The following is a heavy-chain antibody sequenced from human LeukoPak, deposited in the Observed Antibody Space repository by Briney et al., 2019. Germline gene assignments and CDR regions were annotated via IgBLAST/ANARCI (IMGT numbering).Heavy chain of an antibody. CDR1: GYTFASYW. J-gene: IGHJ4*02. D-gene: IGHD1-26*01. CDR2: IYPGDSDT. Sequence: GESLKTSCKGSGYTFASYWIAWVRQMPGKDLEWMGIIYPGDSDTRYRPSLQGQVTISADKSISTAYLQWSSLKASDTAMYYCARRMGSGNYYSFDLWGQGTLVTVSS. V-gene: IGHV5-51*01. CDR3: ARRMGSGNYYSFDL.